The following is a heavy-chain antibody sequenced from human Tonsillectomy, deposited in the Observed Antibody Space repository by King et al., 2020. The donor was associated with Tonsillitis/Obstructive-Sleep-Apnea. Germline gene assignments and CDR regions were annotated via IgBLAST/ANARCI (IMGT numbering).Heavy chain of an antibody. D-gene: IGHD1-14*01. J-gene: IGHJ4*02. CDR1: GGSFSGYY. V-gene: IGHV4-34*01. CDR2: INHSGST. Sequence: VQLPQWGAGLLKPSETLSLTCAVYGGSFSGYYWSWIRQPPGKGLEWIGEINHSGSTNYNPSLKSRVTISVDTSKNQFSLKLSSVTAADTAVYYCARAEGTVDYWGQGTLVTVSS. CDR3: ARAEGTVDY.